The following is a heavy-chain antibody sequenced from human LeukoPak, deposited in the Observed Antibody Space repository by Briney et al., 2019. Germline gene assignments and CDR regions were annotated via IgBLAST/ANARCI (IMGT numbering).Heavy chain of an antibody. V-gene: IGHV4-34*01. J-gene: IGHJ4*02. CDR1: GGSFSNYY. CDR2: IDHSGNT. CDR3: ARDGGGSSGYYYDYFDY. D-gene: IGHD3-22*01. Sequence: SETLSLTCAVFGGSFSNYYLHWIRQPPGKGLEWIGEIDHSGNTKYNPSLKNRLTISVDTSKNQFSLNLSSVTAADTAVYYCARDGGGSSGYYYDYFDYWGQGTLVTVSS.